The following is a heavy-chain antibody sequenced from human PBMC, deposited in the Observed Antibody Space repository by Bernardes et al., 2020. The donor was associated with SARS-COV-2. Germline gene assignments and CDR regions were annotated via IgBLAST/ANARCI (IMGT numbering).Heavy chain of an antibody. J-gene: IGHJ4*02. V-gene: IGHV3-7*01. CDR3: ARDKSVGPTLFEH. CDR1: GFNFNGYW. D-gene: IGHD1-26*01. CDR2: IRQDGNER. Sequence: GGSLRLSCAASGFNFNGYWMSWVRQAPGKGLEWVANIRQDGNERHYAGSVEGRFTISRDNAKKSLYLQMNSLRAEDTAVYYCARDKSVGPTLFEHWGQGTPVTVSS.